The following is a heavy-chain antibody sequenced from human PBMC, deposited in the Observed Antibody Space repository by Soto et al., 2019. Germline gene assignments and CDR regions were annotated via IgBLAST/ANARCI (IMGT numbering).Heavy chain of an antibody. Sequence: LSEALSLTCTVSGGSISSYYWSWIRQPPGKGLEWIGYIYYSGSTNYNPSLKSRVTISVDTSKNQFSLKLSSVTAADTAVYYCAGRDSSGYDYWGQGTLVTVSS. CDR1: GGSISSYY. CDR3: AGRDSSGYDY. D-gene: IGHD6-19*01. CDR2: IYYSGST. J-gene: IGHJ4*02. V-gene: IGHV4-59*01.